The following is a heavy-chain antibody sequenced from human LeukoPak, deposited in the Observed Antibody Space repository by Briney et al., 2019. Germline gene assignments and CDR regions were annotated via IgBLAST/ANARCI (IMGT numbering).Heavy chain of an antibody. CDR3: ARDGTAMVKDAFDI. CDR2: MNPNSGNT. Sequence: ASVKVSCKASGYTFTSYDINWVRQATGQGLEWMGWMNPNSGNTGYAQKFQGRVTMTRNTSISTAYMELSSLRSEDTAVYYCARDGTAMVKDAFDIWGQGTMVTVSS. D-gene: IGHD5-18*01. J-gene: IGHJ3*02. CDR1: GYTFTSYD. V-gene: IGHV1-8*01.